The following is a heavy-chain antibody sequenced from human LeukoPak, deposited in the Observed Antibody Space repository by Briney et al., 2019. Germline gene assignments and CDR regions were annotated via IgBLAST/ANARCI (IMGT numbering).Heavy chain of an antibody. CDR2: IYYSGRT. V-gene: IGHV4-59*01. Sequence: PSETLSLTCTVSGGSISSYYWSWIRQPPGKGLEWIGYIYYSGRTNYNPSLKSRVTISVDTSKNQFSLKLSSVTAADTAVYYCARHRVITGYFDYWGQGTLVTVSS. D-gene: IGHD2-21*01. J-gene: IGHJ4*02. CDR3: ARHRVITGYFDY. CDR1: GGSISSYY.